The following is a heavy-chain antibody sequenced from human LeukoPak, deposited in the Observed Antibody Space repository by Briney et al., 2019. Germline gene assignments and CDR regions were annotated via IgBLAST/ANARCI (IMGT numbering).Heavy chain of an antibody. J-gene: IGHJ6*02. CDR2: IIPIFGTA. Sequence: GASVKVSCKASGGTFSSYAISWVRQAPGQGLEWMGGIIPIFGTAHYAQKFQGRVTITADESTSTAYMELSSLRSEDTAVYYCARTAAGTVDVWGQGTTVTVSS. CDR3: ARTAAGTVDV. CDR1: GGTFSSYA. D-gene: IGHD6-13*01. V-gene: IGHV1-69*01.